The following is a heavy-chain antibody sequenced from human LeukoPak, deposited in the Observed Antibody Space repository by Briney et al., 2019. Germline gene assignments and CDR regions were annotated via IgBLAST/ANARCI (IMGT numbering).Heavy chain of an antibody. V-gene: IGHV4-31*08. CDR2: IYYSGST. D-gene: IGHD5-18*01. CDR3: XXXXXXWIQLWYYFDY. Sequence: SETLSLTCTVSGGSISSGGYYWSWIRQHPGKGLEWIGYIYYSGSTYYNPSLKSRITISVNTSKNQFSLKVSSVTAADTAVYXXXXXXXXWIQLWYYFDYWGQGTLVTVSS. J-gene: IGHJ4*02. CDR1: GGSISSGGYY.